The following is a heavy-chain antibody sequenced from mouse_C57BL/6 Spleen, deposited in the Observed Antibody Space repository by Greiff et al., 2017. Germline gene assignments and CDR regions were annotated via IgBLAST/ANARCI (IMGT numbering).Heavy chain of an antibody. Sequence: QVQLQQSGPELVKPGASVKISCKASGYAFSSSWMNWVKQRPGKGLEWIGRIYPGDGDTNYNGKFKGKATLTAAKSSSTAYMQLSSLTSEDSAVYFCLYDPSYAMDYWGQGTSVTVSS. CDR2: IYPGDGDT. J-gene: IGHJ4*01. CDR1: GYAFSSSW. CDR3: LYDPSYAMDY. V-gene: IGHV1-82*01. D-gene: IGHD2-3*01.